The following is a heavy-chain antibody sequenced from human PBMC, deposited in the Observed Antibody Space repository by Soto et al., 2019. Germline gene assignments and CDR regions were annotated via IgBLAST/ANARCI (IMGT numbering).Heavy chain of an antibody. D-gene: IGHD3-3*01. V-gene: IGHV1-2*02. CDR3: ARDVDFWSGSYGMDV. J-gene: IGHJ6*02. CDR1: GYTFTGYY. Sequence: GASVKVSCKASGYTFTGYYMHWVRQAPGQGLEWMGWINPNSGGTNYAQKFQGRVTMTRDTSISTAYMELSRLRSDDTAVYYCARDVDFWSGSYGMDVWGQGTTVTVS. CDR2: INPNSGGT.